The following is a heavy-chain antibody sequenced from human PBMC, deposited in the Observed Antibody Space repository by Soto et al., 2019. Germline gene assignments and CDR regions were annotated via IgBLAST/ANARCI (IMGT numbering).Heavy chain of an antibody. D-gene: IGHD6-19*01. J-gene: IGHJ6*02. CDR3: AREERQWLVTYYYYGMDV. CDR2: INPSGGST. CDR1: GYTFTSYY. Sequence: ASVKVSCKASGYTFTSYYMHWVRQAPGQGLEWMGIINPSGGSTSYAQKFQGRVTMTRDTSTSTVYMELSSLRSEDTAVYYCAREERQWLVTYYYYGMDVWGQGTTVTVSS. V-gene: IGHV1-46*01.